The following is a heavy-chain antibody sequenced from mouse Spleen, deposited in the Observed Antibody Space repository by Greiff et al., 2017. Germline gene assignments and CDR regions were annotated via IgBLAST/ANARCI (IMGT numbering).Heavy chain of an antibody. CDR2: IYPGSGNT. CDR1: GYTFTDYY. V-gene: IGHV1-76*01. CDR3: AREIYYDWTMDY. D-gene: IGHD1-1*01. J-gene: IGHJ2*01. Sequence: QVQLQQPGAELVRPGASVKLSCKASGYTFTDYYINWVKQRPGQGLEWIARIYPGSGNTYYNEKFKGKATLTVEKSSSTAYMQLSSLTSEDSAVYFCAREIYYDWTMDYWGQGTTLTVSA.